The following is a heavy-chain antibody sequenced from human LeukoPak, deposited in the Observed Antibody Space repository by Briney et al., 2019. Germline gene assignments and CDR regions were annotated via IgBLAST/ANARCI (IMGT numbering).Heavy chain of an antibody. Sequence: GGSLRLSCAASGFTFSSYAMSWVRQAPGKGLEWVSAISGSGGSTYYADSVKGRFTISRDNSKNTLYLEMNSLRAEDTAVYYCAKGGSSSWFFDYWGQGTLVTVSS. V-gene: IGHV3-23*01. CDR3: AKGGSSSWFFDY. CDR2: ISGSGGST. J-gene: IGHJ4*02. CDR1: GFTFSSYA. D-gene: IGHD6-13*01.